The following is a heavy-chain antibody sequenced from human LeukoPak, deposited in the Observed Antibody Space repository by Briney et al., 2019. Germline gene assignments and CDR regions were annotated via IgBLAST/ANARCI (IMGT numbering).Heavy chain of an antibody. CDR3: ARSPYYYDSSGYLPY. Sequence: GGSLRLSCAASGFTFSSYAMSWVRQAPGKGLEGVSAISFSGGSTYYADSVKGRFTISRDNAKNTLYLQMNSLRAEDTAVYYCARSPYYYDSSGYLPYWGQGTLVTVSS. V-gene: IGHV3-23*01. CDR2: ISFSGGST. D-gene: IGHD3-22*01. J-gene: IGHJ4*02. CDR1: GFTFSSYA.